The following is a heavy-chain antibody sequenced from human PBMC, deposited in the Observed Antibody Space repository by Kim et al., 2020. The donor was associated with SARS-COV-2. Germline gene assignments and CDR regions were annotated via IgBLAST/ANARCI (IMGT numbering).Heavy chain of an antibody. CDR2: INHSGST. J-gene: IGHJ6*01. V-gene: IGHV4-34*01. Sequence: SETLSLTCAVYGGSFSGYYWSWIRQPPGKGLEWIGEINHSGSTNYNPSLKSRVTISVDTSKNQFSLKLSSVTAAGTAVYYCARRSSGYYGYYYYYGMDV. D-gene: IGHD3-22*01. CDR3: ARRSSGYYGYYYYYGMDV. CDR1: GGSFSGYY.